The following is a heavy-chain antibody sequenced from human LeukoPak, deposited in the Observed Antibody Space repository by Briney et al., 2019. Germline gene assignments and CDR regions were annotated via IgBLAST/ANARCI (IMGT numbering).Heavy chain of an antibody. Sequence: SETLSLTCAVSGGSISSNSYYWGWLRQPPGKGLEWIGSIYYRGSTYYNPSLKSRVTISVDTSKNQFSLKLSSVTAADTAMYYCAKSNGYGLIDYWGQGTLVTVSS. CDR2: IYYRGST. CDR3: AKSNGYGLIDY. D-gene: IGHD5-12*01. CDR1: GGSISSNSYY. V-gene: IGHV4-39*01. J-gene: IGHJ4*02.